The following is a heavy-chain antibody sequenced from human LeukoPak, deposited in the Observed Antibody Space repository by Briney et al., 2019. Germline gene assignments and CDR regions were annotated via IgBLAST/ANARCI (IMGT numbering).Heavy chain of an antibody. J-gene: IGHJ4*02. CDR1: GYSISSGYY. D-gene: IGHD6-6*01. CDR2: IYHSGST. V-gene: IGHV4-38-2*01. CDR3: ARIAARPFYVDY. Sequence: PSETLSLTCAVSGYSISSGYYWGWIRQPPGKGLEWIGSIYHSGSTYYNSSLKSRVTISVDTSKNQFSLKLSSVTAADTAVYYCARIAARPFYVDYWGQGTLVTVSS.